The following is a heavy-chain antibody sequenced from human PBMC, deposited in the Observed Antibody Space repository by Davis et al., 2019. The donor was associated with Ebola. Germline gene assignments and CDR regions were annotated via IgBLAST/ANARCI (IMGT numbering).Heavy chain of an antibody. J-gene: IGHJ5*02. V-gene: IGHV5-51*01. CDR3: ARQRRAVVNWFDP. Sequence: GESLKISCKGSGYSFTSYWIGWVRQMPGKGLEWMGIIYPGDSDTRYSTSFQGQVTISADKSISTAYLQWSSLKASDTAMYYCARQRRAVVNWFDPWGQGTLVTVSS. CDR2: IYPGDSDT. CDR1: GYSFTSYW. D-gene: IGHD6-19*01.